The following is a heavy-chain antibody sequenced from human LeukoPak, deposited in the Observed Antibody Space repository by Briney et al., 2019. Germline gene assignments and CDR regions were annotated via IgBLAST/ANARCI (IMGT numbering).Heavy chain of an antibody. Sequence: GGSLRLSCAASGLSFSSYAMHWVRQAPGKGLEWVAVISHDGTEKYYGDSVKGRFTISRDNSKNTLYLQMNSLRAEDTALYYCARDGHGVPLDYWGQGTLVTVPP. J-gene: IGHJ4*02. CDR1: GLSFSSYA. V-gene: IGHV3-30-3*01. CDR3: ARDGHGVPLDY. D-gene: IGHD4-17*01. CDR2: ISHDGTEK.